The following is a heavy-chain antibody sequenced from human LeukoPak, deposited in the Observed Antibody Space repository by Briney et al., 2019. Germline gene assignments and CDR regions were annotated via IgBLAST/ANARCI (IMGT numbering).Heavy chain of an antibody. CDR1: GFTFSDYY. V-gene: IGHV3-11*01. J-gene: IGHJ4*02. D-gene: IGHD2-2*01. CDR2: ISSRGSTI. CDR3: ARDWGYCSSTSCPLDY. Sequence: GGSLRLSCAASGFTFSDYYMSWIRQAPGKGLEWVSYISSRGSTIYYADSVKGRFTISRDNAKNSLYLQMNSLRAEDTAVYYCARDWGYCSSTSCPLDYWGQGTLVTVSS.